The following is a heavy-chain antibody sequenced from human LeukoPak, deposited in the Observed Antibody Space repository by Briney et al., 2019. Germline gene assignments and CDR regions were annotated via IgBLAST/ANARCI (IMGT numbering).Heavy chain of an antibody. CDR2: ISGSGGRT. V-gene: IGHV3-23*01. CDR3: AKHVRTSVWFFDF. Sequence: GGSLRLSCAASGFTFSSDALSWVRQAPGKGLEWVSLISGSGGRTDYADSVKGRFTISRDNSKNTLYLQMNSLKAEDTAVYYCAKHVRTSVWFFDFWGQGTLVTVSS. J-gene: IGHJ4*02. CDR1: GFTFSSDA. D-gene: IGHD6-19*01.